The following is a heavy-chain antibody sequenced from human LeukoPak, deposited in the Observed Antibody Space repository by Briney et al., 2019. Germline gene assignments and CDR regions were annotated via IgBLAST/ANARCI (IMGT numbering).Heavy chain of an antibody. CDR1: GFTFTDTY. CDR3: AKDGGGSYSYFDY. V-gene: IGHV3-11*01. J-gene: IGHJ4*02. CDR2: ISPSGTDI. D-gene: IGHD1-26*01. Sequence: TGGSLRLSCAVSGFTFTDTYMTWIRQAPGKGLESLSYISPSGTDISYADSVKGRFTISRDNSKNTLYLQMNSLRAEDTAVYYCAKDGGGSYSYFDYWGQGTLVTVSS.